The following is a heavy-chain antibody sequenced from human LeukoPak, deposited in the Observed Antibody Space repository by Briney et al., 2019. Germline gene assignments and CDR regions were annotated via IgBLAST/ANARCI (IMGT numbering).Heavy chain of an antibody. CDR3: ARDKGRIYTAIVDY. V-gene: IGHV3-21*01. D-gene: IGHD5-18*01. CDR2: ISSSSSYI. Sequence: GGSLRLSCAASGFTFSSYSMNWVRQAPGKGLEWVSSISSSSSYIYYADSVKGRFTISRDNAKNSLYLQMNSLRAEDTAVYYCARDKGRIYTAIVDYWGQGTLVTVSS. CDR1: GFTFSSYS. J-gene: IGHJ4*02.